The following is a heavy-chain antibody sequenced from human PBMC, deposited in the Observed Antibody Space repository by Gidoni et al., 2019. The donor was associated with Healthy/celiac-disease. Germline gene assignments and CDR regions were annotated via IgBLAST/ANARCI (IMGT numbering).Heavy chain of an antibody. CDR3: ASLSPYCGGDCTGAFDI. Sequence: QVQLQQWGAGLLKPSETLSLPCAVYGWSFSGYYWSWIRQPPGKGLEWIGEINHSGSTNYNPSLKSRVTISVDTSKNQFSLKLSSVTAADTAVYYCASLSPYCGGDCTGAFDIWGQGTMVTVSS. D-gene: IGHD2-21*01. J-gene: IGHJ3*02. CDR1: GWSFSGYY. V-gene: IGHV4-34*01. CDR2: INHSGST.